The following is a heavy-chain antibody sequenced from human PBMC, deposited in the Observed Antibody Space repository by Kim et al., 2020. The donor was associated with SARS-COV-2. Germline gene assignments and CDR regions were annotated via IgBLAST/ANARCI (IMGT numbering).Heavy chain of an antibody. D-gene: IGHD5-18*01. Sequence: GGSLRLSCAASGFTFSSYSMNWVRQAPGKGLEWVSYISSSSSTIYYADSVKGRFTISRDNAKNSLYLQMNSLRDEDTAVYYCASEGGYSYDPARYYYGMDVWGQGTTVTVSS. CDR3: ASEGGYSYDPARYYYGMDV. V-gene: IGHV3-48*02. CDR1: GFTFSSYS. CDR2: ISSSSSTI. J-gene: IGHJ6*02.